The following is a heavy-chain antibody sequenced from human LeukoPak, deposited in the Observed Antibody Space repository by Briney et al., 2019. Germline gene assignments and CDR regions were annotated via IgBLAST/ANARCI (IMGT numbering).Heavy chain of an antibody. CDR3: AKDPYGTSGICYTFFDY. CDR2: ISSSGSAI. V-gene: IGHV3-11*01. CDR1: GFTFSDYD. Sequence: GGSLRLSCAASGFTFSDYDMSWVRRAPGKGLEWVSYISSSGSAIYYADSVKGRFTISRDNAKNTLYLQMNSLRAEDTAVYYCAKDPYGTSGICYTFFDYWGQGTLVTVSS. D-gene: IGHD2-8*01. J-gene: IGHJ4*02.